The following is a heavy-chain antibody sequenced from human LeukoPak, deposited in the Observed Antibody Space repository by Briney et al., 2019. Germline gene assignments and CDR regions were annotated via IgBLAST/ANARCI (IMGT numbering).Heavy chain of an antibody. CDR3: ARGLGYCTSTTCLLPFDY. V-gene: IGHV3-53*01. D-gene: IGHD2-2*01. J-gene: IGHJ4*02. Sequence: PRGSLRLSCAASGFTVSTYYMTWVRQAPGKGLECVSVINIGGSTYYADSVKGRFTVSRDNSKNTLYLQMNSLRAEDTAMYYCARGLGYCTSTTCLLPFDYWGQGTLVTVSS. CDR1: GFTVSTYY. CDR2: INIGGST.